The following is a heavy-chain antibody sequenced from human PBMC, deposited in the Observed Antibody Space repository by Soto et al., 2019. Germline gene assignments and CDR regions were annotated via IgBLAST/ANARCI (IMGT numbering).Heavy chain of an antibody. CDR1: GGTFSSYA. CDR3: ARGKGMEENYYYYGLDI. J-gene: IGHJ6*02. Sequence: ASVKVSCKASGGTFSSYAISWVRQAPGQGLEWMGGIIPIFGTANYAQKFQGRVTITADTSASTAYMELSSLRSEDTAVYYCARGKGMEENYYYYGLDIWGQGTTVTVSS. CDR2: IIPIFGTA. D-gene: IGHD1-1*01. V-gene: IGHV1-69*06.